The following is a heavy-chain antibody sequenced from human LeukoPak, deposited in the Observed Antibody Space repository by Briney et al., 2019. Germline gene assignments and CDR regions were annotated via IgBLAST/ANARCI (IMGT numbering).Heavy chain of an antibody. V-gene: IGHV3-30*02. CDR2: IRHDGSNK. Sequence: GGSLRLSCAASGFTFSSYVMHWVRQAPGKGLEWVAFIRHDGSNKYYAASVKGRFTISRDNSKNTLYLQMNSLRAEDTAIYYCAKDLMGHTGTNDYWGQGTLVTVSS. CDR3: AKDLMGHTGTNDY. D-gene: IGHD1-26*01. CDR1: GFTFSSYV. J-gene: IGHJ4*02.